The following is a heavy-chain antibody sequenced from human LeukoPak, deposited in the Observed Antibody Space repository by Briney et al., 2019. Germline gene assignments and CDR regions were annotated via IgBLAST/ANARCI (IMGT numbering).Heavy chain of an antibody. CDR1: GFTFSSHW. CDR2: INSDGSST. CDR3: ARGTTVTPMCIDY. V-gene: IGHV3-74*01. Sequence: GGSLRLSCAASGFTFSSHWMHWVRQAPGKGLVWVSRINSDGSSTSYADSVKGRFTISRDNAKNTLYLQMNSLRAEDTAVYYCARGTTVTPMCIDYWGQGTLVTVSS. D-gene: IGHD4-17*01. J-gene: IGHJ4*02.